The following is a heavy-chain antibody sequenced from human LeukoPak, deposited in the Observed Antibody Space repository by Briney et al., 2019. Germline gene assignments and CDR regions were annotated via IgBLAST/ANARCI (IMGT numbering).Heavy chain of an antibody. D-gene: IGHD3-10*01. J-gene: IGHJ4*02. CDR1: GFTVSSNY. CDR3: ARDRGDYGSGSYYSDY. V-gene: IGHV3-53*01. Sequence: PGGSLRLSCAASGFTVSSNYMSWVRQAPGKGLEWVSVTYSGGDTYYADSVKGRFTISRDNVKNTLCLQMNSLRVEDTAVYYCARDRGDYGSGSYYSDYWGQGTLVTVSS. CDR2: TYSGGDT.